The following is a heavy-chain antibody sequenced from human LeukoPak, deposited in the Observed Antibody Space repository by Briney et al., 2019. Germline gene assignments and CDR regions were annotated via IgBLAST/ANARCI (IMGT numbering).Heavy chain of an antibody. CDR1: GGSISSYY. CDR3: ARGGLSSGWYG. CDR2: SYYSGST. Sequence: SETLSLTCTVSGGSISSYYWSWIRQPPGKGLEWIGYSYYSGSTNYNPSLKSRVTISLDTSNNQFSLKLNSLTAADTAVYYCARGGLSSGWYGWGQGTLVTVSS. D-gene: IGHD6-19*01. J-gene: IGHJ4*02. V-gene: IGHV4-59*01.